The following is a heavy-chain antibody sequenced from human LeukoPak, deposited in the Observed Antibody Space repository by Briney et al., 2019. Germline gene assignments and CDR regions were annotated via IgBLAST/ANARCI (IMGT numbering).Heavy chain of an antibody. J-gene: IGHJ3*02. Sequence: SSVNVSCNAAGYTFSSYAISWVRQAPGQGLEWKGRVIPIFGTANYAQKFQGRVTITADKSTSTAYMELSSLRSEDTAVYYCARGNDRSGSSYDAFDIWGQGTMVTVSS. CDR2: VIPIFGTA. CDR1: GYTFSSYA. V-gene: IGHV1-69*06. D-gene: IGHD3-10*01. CDR3: ARGNDRSGSSYDAFDI.